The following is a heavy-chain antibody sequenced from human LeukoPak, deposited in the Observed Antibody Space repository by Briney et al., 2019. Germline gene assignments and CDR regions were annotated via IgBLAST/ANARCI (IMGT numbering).Heavy chain of an antibody. CDR3: AKGPNYFDS. Sequence: GGSLRLSCAASGFIFSNYWMHWVRHAPGKGLVWVTRMNSDGSATYYADSVQGRFTISRDNAKNTLYLQMNSLRAEDTAMYFCAKGPNYFDSWGQGTLVTVSS. J-gene: IGHJ4*02. V-gene: IGHV3-74*01. CDR1: GFIFSNYW. CDR2: MNSDGSAT.